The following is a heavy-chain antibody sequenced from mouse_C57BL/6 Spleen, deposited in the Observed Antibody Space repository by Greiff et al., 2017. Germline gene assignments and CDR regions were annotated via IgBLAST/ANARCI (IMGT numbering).Heavy chain of an antibody. V-gene: IGHV1-64*01. CDR1: GYTFTSYW. J-gene: IGHJ2*01. CDR2: IHPNSGST. CDR3: AREGSGENYFDY. D-gene: IGHD3-1*01. Sequence: QVQLKQPGAELVKPGASVKLSCKASGYTFTSYWMHWVKQRPGQGLEWIGMIHPNSGSTNYNEKFKSKATLTVDKSSSTAYMQLSSLTSEDSAVYYCAREGSGENYFDYWGQGTTLTVSS.